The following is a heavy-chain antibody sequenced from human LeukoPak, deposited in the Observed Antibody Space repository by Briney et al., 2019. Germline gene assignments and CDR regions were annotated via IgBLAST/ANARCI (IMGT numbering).Heavy chain of an antibody. CDR3: ARTTAYCTNGVCSHDAFDI. CDR2: IYYLGST. Sequence: TSSLTCTVSGGSISSGGYYWSWIRQHPGKGLEWIGYIYYLGSTYYNPSLESRVTISVDTSKNQFSLKLSSVTAADTAVYYCARTTAYCTNGVCSHDAFDIWGQGTMATVSS. D-gene: IGHD2-8*01. J-gene: IGHJ3*02. CDR1: GGSISSGGYY. V-gene: IGHV4-31*03.